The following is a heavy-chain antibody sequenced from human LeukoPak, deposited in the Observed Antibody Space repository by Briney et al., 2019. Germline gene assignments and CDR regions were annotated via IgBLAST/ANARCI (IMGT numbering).Heavy chain of an antibody. J-gene: IGHJ4*02. CDR1: GFTFSSYW. V-gene: IGHV3-74*01. Sequence: PGGSLRLSCAASGFTFSSYWMHWVRHTPGKGLVWASRIKSDGSSTSYADSVKGRFTISRDNAKNTLYLQMNSLRAEDTAVYYCARDGYSFGHDFDYWGQGTLVTVSS. CDR2: IKSDGSST. D-gene: IGHD5-18*01. CDR3: ARDGYSFGHDFDY.